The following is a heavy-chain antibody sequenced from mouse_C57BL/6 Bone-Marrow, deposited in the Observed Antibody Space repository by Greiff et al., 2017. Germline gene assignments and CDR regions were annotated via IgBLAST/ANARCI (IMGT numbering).Heavy chain of an antibody. Sequence: EVKLMESGGGLVQPGGSLKLSCAASGFTFSDYGMAWVRQAPRQGPEWVAFISNLAYSIYYADTVTGRFTISRENAKNTLYLEMSSLRSEDTAMYYCARQRNDYWYFDVWGTGTTVTVSS. V-gene: IGHV5-15*01. J-gene: IGHJ1*03. CDR3: ARQRNDYWYFDV. CDR2: ISNLAYSI. CDR1: GFTFSDYG.